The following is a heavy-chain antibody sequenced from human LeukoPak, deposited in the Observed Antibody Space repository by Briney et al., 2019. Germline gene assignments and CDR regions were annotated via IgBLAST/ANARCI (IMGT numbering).Heavy chain of an antibody. J-gene: IGHJ4*02. Sequence: SETLSLTCTVSGGSISRYYWSWIRQPPGKGLEWIGNIYYSGSTNYNPSLKSRVTISVDRSKNQFSLKLSSVTAADTAVYYCARWALGPFDYWGQGTLVTVSS. CDR1: GGSISRYY. CDR3: ARWALGPFDY. V-gene: IGHV4-59*12. CDR2: IYYSGST.